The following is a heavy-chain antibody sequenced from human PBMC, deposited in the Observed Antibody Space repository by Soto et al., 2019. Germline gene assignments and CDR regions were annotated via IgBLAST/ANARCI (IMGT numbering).Heavy chain of an antibody. V-gene: IGHV1-2*04. CDR3: ARGGSSQYFDWLSGGVFNDY. J-gene: IGHJ4*02. CDR1: GYTFTGYY. D-gene: IGHD3-9*01. CDR2: INPKSGGT. Sequence: GASVKVSCKASGYTFTGYYIHWVRQAPGQGLEWMGWINPKSGGTNYPQKFQGWVTMTRDTSLRTAYMELSRLKSDDTAVYFCARGGSSQYFDWLSGGVFNDYWGQGTPVTVSS.